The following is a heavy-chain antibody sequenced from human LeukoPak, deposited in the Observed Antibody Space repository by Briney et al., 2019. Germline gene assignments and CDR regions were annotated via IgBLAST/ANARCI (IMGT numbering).Heavy chain of an antibody. V-gene: IGHV4-59*08. CDR2: IYYSGST. CDR1: GASIRRHY. D-gene: IGHD6-19*01. CDR3: ARGYSSGPEYFQH. J-gene: IGHJ1*01. Sequence: SETLSLTCTVSGASIRRHYWSWIRQPPGKGLEWIGYIYYSGSTNYNPSLKSRVTISVDTSKNQFSLKLSSVTAADTAVYYCARGYSSGPEYFQHWGQGTLVTVSS.